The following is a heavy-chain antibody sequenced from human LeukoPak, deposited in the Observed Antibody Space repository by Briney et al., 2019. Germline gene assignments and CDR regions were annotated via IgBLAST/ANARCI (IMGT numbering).Heavy chain of an antibody. CDR1: GFTFSDYY. CDR2: ISSSGSTI. CDR3: AKDRAGSYCGGDCYPR. V-gene: IGHV3-11*01. D-gene: IGHD2-21*01. Sequence: PGGSLRLSCAASGFTFSDYYMSWIRQAPGKGLEWVSYISSSGSTIYYADSVKGRFTISRDNSKNTLYLQMNSLRAEDTAVYYCAKDRAGSYCGGDCYPRWGQGTLVTVSS. J-gene: IGHJ4*02.